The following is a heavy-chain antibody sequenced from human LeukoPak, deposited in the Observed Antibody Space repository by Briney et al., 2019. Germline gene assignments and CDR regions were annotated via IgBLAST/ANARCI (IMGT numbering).Heavy chain of an antibody. CDR1: GFTFSSYG. CDR2: IYYSGST. Sequence: GSLRLSCAASGFTFSSYGMHWVRQPPGKGLQWIGTIYYSGSTYYNPSLKSRVTISVDTSKNQFSLKLSSVTAADTAVYYCARGRGYSDSSGHYIDYWGRGTLVTVSS. D-gene: IGHD3-22*01. CDR3: ARGRGYSDSSGHYIDY. J-gene: IGHJ4*02. V-gene: IGHV4-39*07.